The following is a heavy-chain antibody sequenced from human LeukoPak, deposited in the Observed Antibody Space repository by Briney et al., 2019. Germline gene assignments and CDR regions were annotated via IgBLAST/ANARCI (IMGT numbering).Heavy chain of an antibody. CDR1: GGTFSSYA. D-gene: IGHD3-22*01. CDR2: IIPIFGTA. CDR3: ARAGRRTYYYDSSGSPYYLDY. V-gene: IGHV1-69*05. Sequence: SVKVSCKASGGTFSSYAISWVRQAPGQGLEWMGGIIPIFGTANYAQKFQGRVTITTDESTSTAYMELSSLRSEDTAVYYCARAGRRTYYYDSSGSPYYLDYWGQGTLVTVSS. J-gene: IGHJ4*02.